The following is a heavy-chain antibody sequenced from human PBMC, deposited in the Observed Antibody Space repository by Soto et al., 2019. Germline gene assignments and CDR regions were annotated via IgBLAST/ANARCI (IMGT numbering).Heavy chain of an antibody. D-gene: IGHD6-13*01. CDR2: IDTSDSYT. Sequence: GESLKISCKGSGYSFTSYWISWVRQMPGKGLGGMGRIDTSDSYTNYSPSFQGHVTISADKSISTAYLQWSRLKASDTAMYYCARLQAAAGDNDLTFDYWGQGTLVTVSS. V-gene: IGHV5-10-1*01. CDR1: GYSFTSYW. CDR3: ARLQAAAGDNDLTFDY. J-gene: IGHJ4*02.